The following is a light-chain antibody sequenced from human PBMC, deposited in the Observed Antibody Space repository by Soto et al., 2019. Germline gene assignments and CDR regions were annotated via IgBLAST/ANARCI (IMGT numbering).Light chain of an antibody. CDR1: QDISSW. CDR3: QQANSCPLT. V-gene: IGKV1D-12*01. J-gene: IGKJ4*01. CDR2: AAS. Sequence: DIQMTQSPSSVSASVGDRVTITCRASQDISSWLGWYQQKPGKAPKFLIYAASNLQSGVPSRFSGSGSGTDFTLTISSLQPEDFATDYCQQANSCPLTVGGGTKVDIK.